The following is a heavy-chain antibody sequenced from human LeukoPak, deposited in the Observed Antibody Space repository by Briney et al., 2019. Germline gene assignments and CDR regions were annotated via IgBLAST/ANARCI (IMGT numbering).Heavy chain of an antibody. CDR3: ARSELGYNYHYMDV. CDR1: GFTFSSFA. J-gene: IGHJ6*03. D-gene: IGHD7-27*01. CDR2: ISGGVPST. V-gene: IGHV3-23*01. Sequence: PGGSLRLSCAASGFTFSSFAMSWVRQAPGKGLEWISTISGGVPSTYYADSVKGRFTISRDNAKNSLYLQMNSLRAEDTAVYYCARSELGYNYHYMDVWGKGTTVTVSS.